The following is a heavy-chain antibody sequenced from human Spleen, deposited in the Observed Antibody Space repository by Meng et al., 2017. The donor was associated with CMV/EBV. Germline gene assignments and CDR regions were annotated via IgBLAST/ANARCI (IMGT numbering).Heavy chain of an antibody. Sequence: SSSYYWGWIRQPPGRGLEWIGNIYYTGDSYYNPSLRSRVTILVDTSKNQFSLNLTSVTAADTAVYYCARAFDFWTGYYVGSSWFDPWGQGTLVTVSS. CDR1: SSSYY. CDR2: IYYTGDS. V-gene: IGHV4-39*07. CDR3: ARAFDFWTGYYVGSSWFDP. J-gene: IGHJ5*02. D-gene: IGHD3/OR15-3a*01.